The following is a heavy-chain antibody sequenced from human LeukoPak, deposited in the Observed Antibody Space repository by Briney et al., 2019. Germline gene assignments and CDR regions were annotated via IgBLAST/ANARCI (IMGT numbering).Heavy chain of an antibody. V-gene: IGHV1-18*01. D-gene: IGHD5-12*01. CDR2: ISAYNGNT. CDR1: GYTFTSYG. CDR3: ARDHVNPADIVATIADY. Sequence: RASVKVSCKASGYTFTSYGISWVRQAPGQGLEWMGWISAYNGNTNYAQKLQGRVTMTTDTSTSTAYMELRSLRSDDTAVYYCARDHVNPADIVATIADYWGQGTLVTVSS. J-gene: IGHJ4*02.